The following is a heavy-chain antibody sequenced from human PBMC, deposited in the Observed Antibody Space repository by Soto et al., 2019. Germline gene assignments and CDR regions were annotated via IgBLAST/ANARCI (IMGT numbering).Heavy chain of an antibody. Sequence: SDTLSLTCTVSGGSISSYYWSWIRQPPGKGLEWIGYIYYSGSTNYNPSLKSRVTISVDTSKNQFSLKLSSVTAADTAVYYCARDKFGGSYGIFDYWGQGTLVTVSS. V-gene: IGHV4-59*01. J-gene: IGHJ4*02. D-gene: IGHD1-26*01. CDR1: GGSISSYY. CDR3: ARDKFGGSYGIFDY. CDR2: IYYSGST.